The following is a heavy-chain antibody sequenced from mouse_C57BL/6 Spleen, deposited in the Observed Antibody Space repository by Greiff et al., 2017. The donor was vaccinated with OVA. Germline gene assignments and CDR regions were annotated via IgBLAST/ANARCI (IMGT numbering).Heavy chain of an antibody. Sequence: QVHVKQPGAELVKPGASVKMSCKASAYPFPSSWLPWLKKRPGQGLGWIGDIYPGSGSTNYNEKFKSKATLTVDTSSSTAYMQLSSLTSEDSAVYYCARRGGLLGDYWGQGTTLTVSS. V-gene: IGHV1-55*01. CDR3: ARRGGLLGDY. CDR1: AYPFPSSW. D-gene: IGHD2-10*01. J-gene: IGHJ2*01. CDR2: IYPGSGST.